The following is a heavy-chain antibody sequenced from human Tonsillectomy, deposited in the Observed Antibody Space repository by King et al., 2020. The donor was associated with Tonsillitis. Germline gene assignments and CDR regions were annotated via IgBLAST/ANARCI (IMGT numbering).Heavy chain of an antibody. CDR2: ISGSGGGT. CDR1: GFTFSSYA. CDR3: AKDAPPYSRSWTGGEDRGGVFDP. D-gene: IGHD6-13*01. V-gene: IGHV3-23*04. J-gene: IGHJ5*02. Sequence: DVQLVESGGGLVQPGGSLRLSCAASGFTFSSYAMSWVRQAPGKGLEWVSAISGSGGGTYYADSVKGRFTISRDNSKNTLYLQMNSLRAEDTAVYYCAKDAPPYSRSWTGGEDRGGVFDPWGQGTLVTVSS.